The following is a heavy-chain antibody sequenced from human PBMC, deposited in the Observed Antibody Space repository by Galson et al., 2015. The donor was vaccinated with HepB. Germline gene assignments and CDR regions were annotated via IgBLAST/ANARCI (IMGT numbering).Heavy chain of an antibody. D-gene: IGHD2-15*01. V-gene: IGHV3-53*01. Sequence: SLRLSCAASGFTVSRIYMSWVRQAPGKGLEWVSVIYSGGTTYYADSVKGRFTISRHNSKNTLYLQMNSLRAEDTAMYFCAKDGIMVANNPYHFHYWGQGTLVTVSS. CDR2: IYSGGTT. J-gene: IGHJ4*02. CDR1: GFTVSRIY. CDR3: AKDGIMVANNPYHFHY.